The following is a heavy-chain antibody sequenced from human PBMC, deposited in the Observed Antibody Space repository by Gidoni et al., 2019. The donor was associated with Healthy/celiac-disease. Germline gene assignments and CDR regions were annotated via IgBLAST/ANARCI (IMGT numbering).Heavy chain of an antibody. CDR3: ARYDILTGYQGAFYYYYGMDV. CDR1: GYTFTSYA. D-gene: IGHD3-9*01. Sequence: QVQLVHSGSELKKPGASVKVSCKASGYTFTSYAMNWVRQAPGQGLEWMGWINTNTGNPTYAQGFTGRFVFSLDTSVSTAYLQISSLKAEDTAVYYCARYDILTGYQGAFYYYYGMDVWGQGTTVTVSS. V-gene: IGHV7-4-1*02. CDR2: INTNTGNP. J-gene: IGHJ6*02.